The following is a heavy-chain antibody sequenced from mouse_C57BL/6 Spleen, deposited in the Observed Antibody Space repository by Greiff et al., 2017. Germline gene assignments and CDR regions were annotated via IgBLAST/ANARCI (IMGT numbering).Heavy chain of an antibody. J-gene: IGHJ4*01. Sequence: EVHLVESGGDLVKPGGSLKLSCAASGFTFSSYGMSWVRQTPDKRLEWVATISSGGSYTYYPDSVKGRFTISRDNAKNTLYLQMSSLKSEDTAMYYGARPGTTLYYAMDYWGQGTSVTVSS. CDR2: ISSGGSYT. CDR1: GFTFSSYG. V-gene: IGHV5-6*01. D-gene: IGHD4-1*01. CDR3: ARPGTTLYYAMDY.